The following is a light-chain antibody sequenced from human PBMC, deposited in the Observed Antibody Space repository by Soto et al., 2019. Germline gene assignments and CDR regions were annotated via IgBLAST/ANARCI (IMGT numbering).Light chain of an antibody. Sequence: DIQMTQSPSSLSASVGDRVTITCRASQSISSYLNWYQQKPGKAPKLLIYAASSLQSGVPSRFSGSGSGTDFTLTISSLQPEDFATYYCQQSYTTPGTFGRGTTVEIK. CDR1: QSISSY. V-gene: IGKV1-39*01. J-gene: IGKJ1*01. CDR2: AAS. CDR3: QQSYTTPGT.